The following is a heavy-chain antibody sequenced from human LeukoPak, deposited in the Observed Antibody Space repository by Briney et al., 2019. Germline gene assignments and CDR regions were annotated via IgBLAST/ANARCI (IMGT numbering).Heavy chain of an antibody. V-gene: IGHV1-2*02. CDR2: INPNSGGT. Sequence: GASVKVSCKASGYTFTSYGVSWVRQAPGQGLEWMGWINPNSGGTNYAQKFQGRVTMTRDTSISTAYMELSRLRSDDTAVYYCARAMKVFGTWFDPWGQGTLVTVSS. CDR3: ARAMKVFGTWFDP. CDR1: GYTFTSYG. D-gene: IGHD3-10*01. J-gene: IGHJ5*02.